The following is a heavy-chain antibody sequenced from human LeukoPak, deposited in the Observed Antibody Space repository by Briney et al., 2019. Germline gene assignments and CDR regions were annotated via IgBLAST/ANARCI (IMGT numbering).Heavy chain of an antibody. CDR1: GYTFTSYY. J-gene: IGHJ4*02. CDR2: INPSGGST. CDR3: ARDVGSSSWYFDY. V-gene: IGHV1-46*01. Sequence: ASVKVSCKASGYTFTSYYMYWVRQAPGQGLEWMGMINPSGGSTTYAQKFQGRVTMTRDTSTSTVYMELSSLRSEDTAVYYCARDVGSSSWYFDYWGQGTLSPSPQ. D-gene: IGHD6-13*01.